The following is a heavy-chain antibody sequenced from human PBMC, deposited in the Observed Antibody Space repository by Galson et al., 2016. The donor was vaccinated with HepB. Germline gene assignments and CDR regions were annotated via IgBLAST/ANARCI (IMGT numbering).Heavy chain of an antibody. CDR3: ARDAFPDDACDI. J-gene: IGHJ3*02. Sequence: SLRLSCAASGFPFSTYGMHWVRQAPVKGLEWVAVIWYDGSNQYYADSVKGRFTISRDISKNTLYLQMNSLRAEDTALYYCARDAFPDDACDIWGQGTMVTVSS. CDR1: GFPFSTYG. V-gene: IGHV3-33*01. D-gene: IGHD3-16*01. CDR2: IWYDGSNQ.